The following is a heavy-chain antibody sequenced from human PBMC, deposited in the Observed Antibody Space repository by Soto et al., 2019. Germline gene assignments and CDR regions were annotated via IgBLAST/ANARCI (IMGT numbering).Heavy chain of an antibody. Sequence: SETLSLTCTVSGGSISSSSYYWGWIRQPPGKGLEWIGSIYYSGSTYYNPSLKSRVTISVDTSKNQFSLKLSSVTAADTAVYYCARRALRTFDYWGQGTLVTVSS. CDR3: ARRALRTFDY. V-gene: IGHV4-39*01. CDR1: GGSISSSSYY. D-gene: IGHD3-3*01. CDR2: IYYSGST. J-gene: IGHJ4*02.